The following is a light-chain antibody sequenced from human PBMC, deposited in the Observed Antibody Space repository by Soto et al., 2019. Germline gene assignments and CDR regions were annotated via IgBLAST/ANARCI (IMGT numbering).Light chain of an antibody. J-gene: IGKJ1*01. CDR2: GAS. V-gene: IGKV3-20*01. Sequence: EIVLTQSPGTLSLSPGERATFSCRASQSVGKNFLAWYQQKPGQAPRFVIYGASSRATGIPDRFSGSGSGTDFTLTISRLEPEDFAVYYCHQYANSPRTFGQGTKVEIK. CDR3: HQYANSPRT. CDR1: QSVGKNF.